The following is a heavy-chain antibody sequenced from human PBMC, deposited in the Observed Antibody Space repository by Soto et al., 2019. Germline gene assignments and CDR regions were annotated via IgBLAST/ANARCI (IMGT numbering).Heavy chain of an antibody. J-gene: IGHJ3*01. V-gene: IGHV1-69*13. CDR3: ARVYYFDSSGYYSASAFDF. CDR2: IIPIFGTA. D-gene: IGHD3-22*01. CDR1: GGTFSSYA. Sequence: SVKVSCKASGGTFSSYAISWVRQAPGQGLEWMGGIIPIFGTANYAQKFQGRVTITADESTSTAYMELSSLRSEDTAVYYCARVYYFDSSGYYSASAFDFWGQGTMVTGSS.